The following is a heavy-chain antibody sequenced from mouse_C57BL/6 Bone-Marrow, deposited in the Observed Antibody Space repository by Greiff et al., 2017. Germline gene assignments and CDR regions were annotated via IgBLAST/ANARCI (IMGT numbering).Heavy chain of an antibody. D-gene: IGHD2-3*01. J-gene: IGHJ3*01. V-gene: IGHV1-52*01. CDR2: IDPSDSET. CDR3: ARDVYDGYYGFAY. CDR1: GYTFTSYW. Sequence: VKLQQPGAELVRPGSSVKLSCKASGYTFTSYWMHWVKQRPIQGLEWIGNIDPSDSETNYNQKFKDKATLTVDKSSSTAYMQLSSLTSEDSAVYYCARDVYDGYYGFAYWGQGTLVTVSA.